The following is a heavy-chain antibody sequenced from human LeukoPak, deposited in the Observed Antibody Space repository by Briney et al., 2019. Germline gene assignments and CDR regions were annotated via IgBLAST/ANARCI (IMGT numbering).Heavy chain of an antibody. CDR1: GFGFSNYG. Sequence: PGGSLRLSCAASGFGFSNYGMHWVHQAPGRGLEWVAHIWYDGSNKYYADSLKGRFAISRDNSKNTLFLQMNSLRTEDTAVYYCSRGEWELSDYWGQGTLVTVSS. V-gene: IGHV3-30*02. J-gene: IGHJ4*02. CDR3: SRGEWELSDY. CDR2: IWYDGSNK. D-gene: IGHD1-26*01.